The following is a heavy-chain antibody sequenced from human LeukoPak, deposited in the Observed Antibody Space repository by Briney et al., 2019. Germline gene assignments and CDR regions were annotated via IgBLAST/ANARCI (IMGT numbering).Heavy chain of an antibody. CDR1: GGSISSSSYY. CDR2: IYYSGST. J-gene: IGHJ3*02. V-gene: IGHV4-39*01. CDR3: ARPRGVTLLSPMNAFDI. Sequence: SETLSLTCTVSGGSISSSSYYWGWIRQPPGKGLEWIGSIYYSGSTYYNPSLKSRVTISVDTSKNQFSPKLSSVTAADTAVYYCARPRGVTLLSPMNAFDIWGQGTMVTVSS. D-gene: IGHD3-10*01.